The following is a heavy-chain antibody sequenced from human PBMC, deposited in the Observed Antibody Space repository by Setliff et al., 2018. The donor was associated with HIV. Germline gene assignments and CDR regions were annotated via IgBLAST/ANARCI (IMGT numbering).Heavy chain of an antibody. D-gene: IGHD5-18*01. CDR2: IYYSGSA. J-gene: IGHJ3*02. CDR1: GGSISSSSYY. V-gene: IGHV4-39*07. Sequence: PSETLSLTCTVSGGSISSSSYYWGWIRQPPGKGLEWIGSIYYSGSAYYSPSLKSRVTISVDTSKNQFSLKLSSVTAADTAVYYCARRQQLWLLYAFDIWGQGTMVTVSS. CDR3: ARRQQLWLLYAFDI.